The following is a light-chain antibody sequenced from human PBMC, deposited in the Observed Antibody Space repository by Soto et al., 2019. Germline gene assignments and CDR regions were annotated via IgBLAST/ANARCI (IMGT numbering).Light chain of an antibody. J-gene: IGKJ3*01. CDR3: LQDHSFPT. Sequence: AIQMTQSPASLSAAAGDRVTITCRASQDIRKDLAWYQQKPGKAPKLLIYAASTLQSGVPSRFSGSGSCTDFTLTISSLQPEDFATYYCLQDHSFPTFGPGTKVHLK. CDR2: AAS. V-gene: IGKV1-6*01. CDR1: QDIRKD.